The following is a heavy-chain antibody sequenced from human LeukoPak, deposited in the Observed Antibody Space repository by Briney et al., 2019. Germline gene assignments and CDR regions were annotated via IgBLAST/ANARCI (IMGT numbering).Heavy chain of an antibody. J-gene: IGHJ4*02. CDR2: ISYDGSNK. CDR1: GFTFNNYA. Sequence: PGGSLRLSCAASGFTFNNYAMHWVRQAPGKGLEWVAVISYDGSNKYYADSVKGRFTISRDNSKNTLYLQMNSLRAEDTAVYYCATMLPYSGSYWGQGTLVTVSS. D-gene: IGHD1-26*01. CDR3: ATMLPYSGSY. V-gene: IGHV3-30*04.